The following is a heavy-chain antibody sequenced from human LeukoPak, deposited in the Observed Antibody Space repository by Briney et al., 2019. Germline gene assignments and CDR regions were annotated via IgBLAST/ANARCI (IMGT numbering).Heavy chain of an antibody. CDR3: ARDQGPYYYDSSGSGFDP. D-gene: IGHD3-22*01. CDR1: GYTFTSYG. V-gene: IGHV1-18*01. J-gene: IGHJ5*02. Sequence: GASVNVSCKASGYTFTSYGISWVRQAPGQGLXXXXXXXXYNGNTNYAQXLXGRVTMTTXTSTSTAYMELRSLRSDDTAVYYCARDQGPYYYDSSGSGFDPWGQGTLVTVSS. CDR2: XXXYNGNT.